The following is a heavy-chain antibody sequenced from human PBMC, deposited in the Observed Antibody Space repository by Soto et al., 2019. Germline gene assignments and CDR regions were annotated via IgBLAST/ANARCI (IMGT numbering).Heavy chain of an antibody. CDR1: GFSLSTSGVG. V-gene: IGHV2-5*02. CDR2: IYWDDDK. CDR3: AYSGVGVWGNGCGCSDH. D-gene: IGHD6-19*01. Sequence: SGPTLVNPTQTLTLTCTFSGFSLSTSGVGVGWIRQPPGKALEWLAVIYWDDDKRYSPSLKSRLTTTKDTPKNQVVLTVSNMDPVDTATYYGAYSGVGVWGNGCGCSDHWGQGTLVTVSS. J-gene: IGHJ4*02.